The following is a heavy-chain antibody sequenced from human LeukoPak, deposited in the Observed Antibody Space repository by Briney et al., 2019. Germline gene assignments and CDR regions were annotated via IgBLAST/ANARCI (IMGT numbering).Heavy chain of an antibody. CDR2: ISYDGSNK. Sequence: GRSLRLSCAASGFTFSSYAMHWVRQAPGKGLEWVAVISYDGSNKYYADSVKGRFTISRDNSKNTLYLQMNSLRAEDTAVYYCARDPALAWTQLWSYFDYWGQGTLVTVSS. D-gene: IGHD5-18*01. CDR1: GFTFSSYA. J-gene: IGHJ4*02. V-gene: IGHV3-30*04. CDR3: ARDPALAWTQLWSYFDY.